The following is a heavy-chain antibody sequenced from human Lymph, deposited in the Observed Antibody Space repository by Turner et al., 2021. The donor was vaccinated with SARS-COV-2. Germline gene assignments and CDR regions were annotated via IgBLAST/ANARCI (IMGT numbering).Heavy chain of an antibody. CDR1: GFTFSSYA. V-gene: IGHV3-30-3*01. CDR3: ARPKSGSYWSHFDY. Sequence: QVQLLESGGGVVQPGRSLRFSCAASGFTFSSYAMHWVRQAPGKGLEWVAVISDDGSNKDYADYVKGRFTISRDNSKNTLFLQVNSLRAEDTAVYYCARPKSGSYWSHFDYWGQGTLVTVSS. D-gene: IGHD1-26*01. CDR2: ISDDGSNK. J-gene: IGHJ4*02.